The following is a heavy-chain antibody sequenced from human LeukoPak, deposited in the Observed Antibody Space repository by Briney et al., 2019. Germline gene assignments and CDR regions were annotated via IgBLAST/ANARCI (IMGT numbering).Heavy chain of an antibody. CDR3: ARLNYDSSGYYY. D-gene: IGHD3-22*01. J-gene: IGHJ4*02. CDR2: IIPIFGTA. V-gene: IGHV1-69*05. CDR1: GGTFSSHA. Sequence: SVKVSCKASGGTFSSHAISWVRQAPGQGLEWMGGIIPIFGTANYAQKFQGRVTITTDESTSTAYMELSSLRSEDTAVYYCARLNYDSSGYYYWGQGTLVPVSS.